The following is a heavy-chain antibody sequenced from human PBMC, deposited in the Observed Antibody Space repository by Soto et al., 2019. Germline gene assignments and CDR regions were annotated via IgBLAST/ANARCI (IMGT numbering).Heavy chain of an antibody. V-gene: IGHV1-24*01. Sequence: GASVKVSCKVSGYTLTELSMHWVRQAPGKGLVWMGGFDPEDGETIYAQKFQGRVTITADESTSTAYMELSSLRSEDTAVYYCAREDPSKYYFDYWGQGTLVTVSS. CDR3: AREDPSKYYFDY. CDR2: FDPEDGET. J-gene: IGHJ4*02. CDR1: GYTLTELS.